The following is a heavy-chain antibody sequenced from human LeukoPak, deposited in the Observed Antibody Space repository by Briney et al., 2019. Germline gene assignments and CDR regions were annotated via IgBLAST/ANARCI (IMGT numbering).Heavy chain of an antibody. CDR2: ISAYNGNT. CDR3: ARVKVGATTIQYYMDV. D-gene: IGHD1-26*01. CDR1: GYTFTSYG. Sequence: GASVKVSCKASGYTFTSYGISWVRQAPGQGLEWMGWISAYNGNTNYAQKLQGRVTMTTDTSTSTAYMELRSLRSDDTAVYYCARVKVGATTIQYYMDVWGKGTTVTVSS. J-gene: IGHJ6*03. V-gene: IGHV1-18*01.